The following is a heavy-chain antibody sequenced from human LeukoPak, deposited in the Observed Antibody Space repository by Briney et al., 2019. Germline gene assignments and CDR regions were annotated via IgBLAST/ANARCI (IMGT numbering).Heavy chain of an antibody. J-gene: IGHJ6*03. Sequence: GGSPRLSCAASGFTFSSYAMSWVRQAPGKGLEWVSALSGSGGNTYYADSVKGRFTISRDNSKNTLYMQMNSLRAEDTAVYYCASGSYGSGFYYFYYMDVWGKGTTVTVSS. CDR1: GFTFSSYA. V-gene: IGHV3-23*01. D-gene: IGHD3-10*01. CDR3: ASGSYGSGFYYFYYMDV. CDR2: LSGSGGNT.